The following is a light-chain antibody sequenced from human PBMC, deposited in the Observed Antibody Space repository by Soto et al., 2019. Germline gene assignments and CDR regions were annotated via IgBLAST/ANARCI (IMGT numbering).Light chain of an antibody. Sequence: EIVLTQSPVTLSLSPGERATLSCRASQSVSSYLAWYQQKPGQAPRLLIYDASNRATGIPARFSGSGSGTDVTLTIDNLEPEDFAVYYCQQRSNWPPITFGQGTRLEIK. J-gene: IGKJ5*01. CDR1: QSVSSY. CDR3: QQRSNWPPIT. CDR2: DAS. V-gene: IGKV3-11*01.